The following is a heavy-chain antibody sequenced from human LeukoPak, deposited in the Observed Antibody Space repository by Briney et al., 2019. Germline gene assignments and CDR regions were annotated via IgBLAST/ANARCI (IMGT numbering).Heavy chain of an antibody. J-gene: IGHJ4*02. CDR1: GGSISSNSYC. D-gene: IGHD3-10*01. CDR3: AANSADYNTLGSSYKV. CDR2: IYYSGTT. Sequence: SETLSLTCTVSGGSISSNSYCWGWIRQAPGKGLEWIGSIYYSGTTYYNPSLKSRVTISVDTSNTQFSVKLSSVTAADTAVYYCAANSADYNTLGSSYKVWGQGTLVTVSS. V-gene: IGHV4-39*01.